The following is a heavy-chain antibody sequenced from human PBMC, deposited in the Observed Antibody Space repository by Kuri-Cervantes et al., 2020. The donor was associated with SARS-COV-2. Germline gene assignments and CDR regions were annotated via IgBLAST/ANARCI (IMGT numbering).Heavy chain of an antibody. V-gene: IGHV1-2*02. CDR1: GYTFTGYY. Sequence: ASVKVSCKASGYTFTGYYMHWVRQAPGQGLEWMGWINPNSGGTSYAQKFQGRVTMTRDTSISTAYMELSRLRSDDTAVYYCARDLGSSSQDDYWGQGTLVTVSS. D-gene: IGHD6-6*01. J-gene: IGHJ4*02. CDR2: INPNSGGT. CDR3: ARDLGSSSQDDY.